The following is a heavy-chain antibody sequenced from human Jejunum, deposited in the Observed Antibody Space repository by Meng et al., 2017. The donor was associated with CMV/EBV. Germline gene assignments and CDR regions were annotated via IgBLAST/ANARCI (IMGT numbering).Heavy chain of an antibody. D-gene: IGHD5-24*01. CDR2: INPKSGDT. CDR1: GYTFSDYY. Sequence: QVQLVQSGAEVKKPGASVKISCKASGYTFSDYYLHWVRQAPGQGLEWMGWINPKSGDTNYAQKFQGRVTMTRDTSITTAYMELSRLTSDDTAVYYCARDRDGYNTFDYWGQGTLVTVSS. CDR3: ARDRDGYNTFDY. J-gene: IGHJ4*02. V-gene: IGHV1-2*02.